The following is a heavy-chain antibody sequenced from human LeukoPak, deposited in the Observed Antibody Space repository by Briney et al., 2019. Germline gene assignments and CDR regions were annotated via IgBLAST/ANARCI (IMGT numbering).Heavy chain of an antibody. D-gene: IGHD6-13*01. CDR2: ISASGGDT. CDR1: GLTFSSYS. V-gene: IGHV3-23*01. CDR3: AKDAAGPEY. Sequence: PGGPLTLSCVVSGLTFSSYSMRWVRQAPGKGLEWVSGISASGGDTWYPDSVKGRFTISRDNSKNTLFLQMNSLRVEDTAIYYCAKDAAGPEYWGQGTRVTVSS. J-gene: IGHJ4*02.